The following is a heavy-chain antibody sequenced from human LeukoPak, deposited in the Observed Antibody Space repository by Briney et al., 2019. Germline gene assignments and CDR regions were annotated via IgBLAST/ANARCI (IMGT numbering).Heavy chain of an antibody. Sequence: PSQTLSLTCTVSGGSISSGDYYWSWIRQPPGKGLEWIGYIYYSGSTYYNPSLKSRVTISVDTSKNQFSLKLSSVTAADTAVYCCARGAMIVAFDIWGQGTMVTVSS. J-gene: IGHJ3*02. CDR3: ARGAMIVAFDI. V-gene: IGHV4-30-4*01. CDR2: IYYSGST. D-gene: IGHD3-22*01. CDR1: GGSISSGDYY.